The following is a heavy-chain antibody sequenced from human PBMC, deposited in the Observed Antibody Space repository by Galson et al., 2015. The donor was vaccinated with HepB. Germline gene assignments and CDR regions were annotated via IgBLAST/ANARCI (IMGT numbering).Heavy chain of an antibody. J-gene: IGHJ3*02. D-gene: IGHD3-22*01. CDR3: ARGGFITMIVVPNGGDAFDI. CDR2: IYSGGST. CDR1: GFPFNTYD. V-gene: IGHV3-66*01. Sequence: SLRLSCAASGFPFNTYDMTWVRQAPGKGLEWVSVIYSGGSTYYADSVKGRFTISRDNSKNTLYLQMNSLRAEDTAVYYCARGGFITMIVVPNGGDAFDIWGQGTMVTVSS.